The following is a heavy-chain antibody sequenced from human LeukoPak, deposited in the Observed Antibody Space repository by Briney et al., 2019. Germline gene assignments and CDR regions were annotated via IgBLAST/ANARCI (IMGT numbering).Heavy chain of an antibody. D-gene: IGHD6-19*01. V-gene: IGHV3-7*03. Sequence: GGSLRLSCAASGFTFSSYWMSWVRQAPGKGLEWVTSIKQDGSQKYYVDSVMGRFTISRDNAKNSLHLQMNSLRAEDTAVYYCARELWQWRYWGQGTLVTVSS. CDR1: GFTFSSYW. CDR3: ARELWQWRY. CDR2: IKQDGSQK. J-gene: IGHJ4*02.